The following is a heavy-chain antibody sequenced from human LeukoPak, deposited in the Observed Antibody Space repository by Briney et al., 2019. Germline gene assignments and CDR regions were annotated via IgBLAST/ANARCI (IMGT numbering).Heavy chain of an antibody. V-gene: IGHV3-7*01. J-gene: IGHJ4*02. CDR3: ARDLNSGSYFDY. Sequence: GGSLRLSCAASGVTFSSYWMSLVRQAPGKGLEWVANIKQDGSEKYYVDSVKGRFTISRDNAKNSLYLQMNSLRAEDTAVYYCARDLNSGSYFDYWGQGTLVTVSS. CDR2: IKQDGSEK. D-gene: IGHD1-26*01. CDR1: GVTFSSYW.